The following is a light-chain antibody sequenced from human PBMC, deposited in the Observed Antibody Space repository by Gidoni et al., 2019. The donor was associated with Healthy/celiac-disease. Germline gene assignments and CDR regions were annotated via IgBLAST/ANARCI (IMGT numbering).Light chain of an antibody. Sequence: SYALTQPPSASVSPGQTASITCSGDKLGDKYVSWYQQKPGQSTVLVIYQSKKRPSGIPERFSGSSSGNTATLTISGTQAMDEADYYCQVWVSNTEIFGGGTKLSVL. CDR3: QVWVSNTEI. CDR1: KLGDKY. V-gene: IGLV3-1*01. CDR2: QSK. J-gene: IGLJ2*01.